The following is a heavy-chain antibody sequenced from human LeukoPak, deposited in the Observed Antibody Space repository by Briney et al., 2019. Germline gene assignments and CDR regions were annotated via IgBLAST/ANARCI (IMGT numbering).Heavy chain of an antibody. CDR2: ISWNSGSI. Sequence: GGSLRLSCAASGFTFDDYAMHWVRQAPGKGLEWVSGISWNSGSIGYADSVKGRFTISRDNAKNSLYLQMNSLKAEDTALYYCTKGYCISTSCYDDYWGQGTLVTVSS. V-gene: IGHV3-9*01. J-gene: IGHJ4*02. CDR3: TKGYCISTSCYDDY. CDR1: GFTFDDYA. D-gene: IGHD2-2*01.